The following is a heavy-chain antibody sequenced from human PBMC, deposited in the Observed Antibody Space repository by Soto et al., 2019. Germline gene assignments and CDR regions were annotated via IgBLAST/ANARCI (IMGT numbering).Heavy chain of an antibody. V-gene: IGHV1-2*04. J-gene: IGHJ6*02. CDR3: ARGAYRANYYGLDV. D-gene: IGHD4-4*01. Sequence: QVQLVQSGAEAKNPGASVKVSCKTSGYSFTGFYIHWVRQAPGQGLEWMGWINPNIGGTNYAQRFQGWVTMTRDTSISTAYMEVRRLKSDDTAVYYCARGAYRANYYGLDVWGQGTAVTVSS. CDR2: INPNIGGT. CDR1: GYSFTGFY.